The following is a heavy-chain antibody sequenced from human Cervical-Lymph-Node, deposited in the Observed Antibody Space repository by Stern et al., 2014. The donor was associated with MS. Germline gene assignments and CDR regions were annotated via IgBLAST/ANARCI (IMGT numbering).Heavy chain of an antibody. D-gene: IGHD3-3*01. CDR1: GFTFSDYW. CDR3: ARDEGVVVTYRFDH. J-gene: IGHJ4*02. V-gene: IGHV3-7*01. CDR2: IKEDGSVK. Sequence: EVQLVESGGGLVQPGGSLRLSCVASGFTFSDYWMSWVRQTPGKGLEWVGNIKEDGSVKNYVESVKGRFTISRDNAKNSLYLQMNNLGAEDTAVYYCARDEGVVVTYRFDHWGQGALVSVSS.